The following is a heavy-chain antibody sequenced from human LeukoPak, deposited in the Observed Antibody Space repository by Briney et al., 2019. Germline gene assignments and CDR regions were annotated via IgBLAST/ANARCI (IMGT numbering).Heavy chain of an antibody. CDR1: GGSISSSSYY. CDR3: ARHRVKITMVRGASGGFDY. CDR2: IYYSGST. J-gene: IGHJ4*02. V-gene: IGHV4-39*01. D-gene: IGHD3-10*01. Sequence: PSETLSLTCAVSGGSISSSSYYWGWIRQPPGKGLEWIGSIYYSGSTYYNPSLKSRVTISVDTSKNQFSLKLSSVTAADTAVYYCARHRVKITMVRGASGGFDYWGQGTLVTVSS.